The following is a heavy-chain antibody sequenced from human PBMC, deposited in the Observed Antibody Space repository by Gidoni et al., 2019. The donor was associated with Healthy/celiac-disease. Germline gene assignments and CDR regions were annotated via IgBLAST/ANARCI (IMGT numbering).Heavy chain of an antibody. CDR2: IYTSGST. D-gene: IGHD1-1*01. Sequence: QAQLHDSGPGLVKPSETLSLTCSVYGGSISSYYWSSIRQPAGKGLEWIGRIYTSGSTNYNPSLTSRVTMSVDTSKNQFSLKLSSVTAADTAVYYCARDWNVLERWFDPGGQGTLVTVSS. CDR3: ARDWNVLERWFDP. V-gene: IGHV4-4*07. CDR1: GGSISSYY. J-gene: IGHJ5*02.